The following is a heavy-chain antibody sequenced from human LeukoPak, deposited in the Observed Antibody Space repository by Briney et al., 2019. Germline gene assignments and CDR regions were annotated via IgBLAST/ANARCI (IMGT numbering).Heavy chain of an antibody. D-gene: IGHD2-15*01. CDR1: GGTFSTYV. Sequence: ASVKVSCKASGGTFSTYVISWVRQAPGQGLEWMGGIIPVFGTANYAEKSQDRVTVTADKSTSTAYMELSRLRSEDTAMYYCAINQAGYCGGGSCYRHEFYYMDVWGKGTSVTVSS. J-gene: IGHJ6*03. CDR2: IIPVFGTA. CDR3: AINQAGYCGGGSCYRHEFYYMDV. V-gene: IGHV1-69*06.